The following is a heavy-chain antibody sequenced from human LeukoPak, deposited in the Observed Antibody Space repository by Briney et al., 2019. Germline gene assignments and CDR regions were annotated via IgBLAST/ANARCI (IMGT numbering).Heavy chain of an antibody. Sequence: PGGSLRLSCAASGFTFDDYAMTWVRQAPGKGLEWVSGINWNGGSTGYGDSVKGRFTISRDNTKNSLYLQMNSLRAEDTALFYCARFREGTTHFDYWGQGTLVTVSS. V-gene: IGHV3-20*04. CDR3: ARFREGTTHFDY. CDR2: INWNGGST. CDR1: GFTFDDYA. D-gene: IGHD1-7*01. J-gene: IGHJ4*02.